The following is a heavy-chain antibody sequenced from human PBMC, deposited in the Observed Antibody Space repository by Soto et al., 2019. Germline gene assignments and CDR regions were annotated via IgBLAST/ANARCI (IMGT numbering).Heavy chain of an antibody. V-gene: IGHV5-51*01. Sequence: PGESLKISCQTSGYRFSSYWIVWVRQMPGKGLEWMGIIYPNDSRVKYSPSFQGQVTISADKSISTAYLQWSSLKASDTAMYYCARRGDNPYYYYGMDVWGQGTTVTVSS. J-gene: IGHJ6*02. CDR3: ARRGDNPYYYYGMDV. D-gene: IGHD3-10*01. CDR2: IYPNDSRV. CDR1: GYRFSSYW.